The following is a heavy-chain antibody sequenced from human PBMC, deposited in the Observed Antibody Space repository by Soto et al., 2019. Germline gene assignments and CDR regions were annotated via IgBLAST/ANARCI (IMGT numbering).Heavy chain of an antibody. J-gene: IGHJ3*01. CDR2: ISTFNGKT. D-gene: IGHD3-9*01. Sequence: QVYLVQSGAEVKKPGSSVKVSCKAVRGTFTNYAFSWVRQAPGQGLEWMGWISTFNGKTDYAQKFQGRVTMTADTITSTVHMELRSLRSDDTGVYYCARLLTEGATFREDAFDLWGPGTKVTVSS. V-gene: IGHV1-18*01. CDR1: RGTFTNYA. CDR3: ARLLTEGATFREDAFDL.